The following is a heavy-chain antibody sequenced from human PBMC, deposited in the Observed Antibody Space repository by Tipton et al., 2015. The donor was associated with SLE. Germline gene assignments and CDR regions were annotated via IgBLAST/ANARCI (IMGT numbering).Heavy chain of an antibody. J-gene: IGHJ3*02. CDR3: ARAHVGPFGPYFHI. Sequence: GGSISSYYWSWIRQPPGKGLEWIGYIYYSGSTNYNPSLRSRVTISVDTSKKQFSLKLSSVTAADTAVYYCARAHVGPFGPYFHIWGQGTMVTVSS. CDR2: IYYSGST. CDR1: GGSISSYY. V-gene: IGHV4-59*01. D-gene: IGHD1-26*01.